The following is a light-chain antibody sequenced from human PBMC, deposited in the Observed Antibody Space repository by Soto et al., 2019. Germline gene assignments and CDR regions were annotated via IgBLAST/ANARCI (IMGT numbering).Light chain of an antibody. Sequence: EIVLTQSPGTLSLSPGERAILSCRASQSVTSSYLAWYQQRPGQAPRLLIYGASTRATGIPARFSGSGSGTEFTLTISSLQSEDFAVYYCQQYNNWPLTFGGGTKVDI. V-gene: IGKV3D-15*01. J-gene: IGKJ4*01. CDR1: QSVTSSY. CDR3: QQYNNWPLT. CDR2: GAS.